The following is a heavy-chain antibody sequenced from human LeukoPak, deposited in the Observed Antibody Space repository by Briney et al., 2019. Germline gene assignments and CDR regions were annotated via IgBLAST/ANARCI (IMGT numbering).Heavy chain of an antibody. CDR2: MYHSGDT. CDR3: ARSKAHLSTSWYGTWFDP. CDR1: GYSVSSGYY. V-gene: IGHV4-38-2*02. J-gene: IGHJ5*02. Sequence: SGTLSLTCTVSGYSVSSGYYWGWIRQPPGKGLEWIGSMYHSGDTYYNPSLKSRVTISVDTSKNQLSLKLSSVTAADTAVYYCARSKAHLSTSWYGTWFDPWGQGTLVTVSS. D-gene: IGHD2-2*01.